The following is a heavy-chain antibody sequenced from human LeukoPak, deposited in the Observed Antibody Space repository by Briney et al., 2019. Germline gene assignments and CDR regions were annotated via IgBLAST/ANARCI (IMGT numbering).Heavy chain of an antibody. Sequence: SETLSLTCTVSGGSISSYYWSWIRQPPGKGLEWIGYIYYSGSTNYNPSLKSRVTISVDTSKNQFSLKLSSVTAADTAVYYCARAWGYYDSSGYYSAAFDIWGQGTMVTVSS. CDR1: GGSISSYY. V-gene: IGHV4-59*01. CDR3: ARAWGYYDSSGYYSAAFDI. J-gene: IGHJ3*02. D-gene: IGHD3-22*01. CDR2: IYYSGST.